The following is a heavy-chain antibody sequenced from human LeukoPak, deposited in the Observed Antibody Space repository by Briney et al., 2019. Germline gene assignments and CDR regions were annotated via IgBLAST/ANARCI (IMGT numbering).Heavy chain of an antibody. CDR3: ARGRRFLEWYQHNWFDP. CDR1: GGSFSGYY. D-gene: IGHD3-3*01. J-gene: IGHJ5*02. Sequence: SETLSLTCAVYGGSFSGYYWSWIRQPPGKGLEWIGEINHSGSTNYNPSLKSRVTISIDTSKNHFCLKLSSVTAADTAVYYCARGRRFLEWYQHNWFDPWGQGTLVTVSS. CDR2: INHSGST. V-gene: IGHV4-34*01.